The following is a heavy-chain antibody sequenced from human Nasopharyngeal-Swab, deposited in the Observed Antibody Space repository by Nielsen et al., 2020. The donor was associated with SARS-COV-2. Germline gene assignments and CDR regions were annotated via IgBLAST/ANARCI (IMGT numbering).Heavy chain of an antibody. V-gene: IGHV1-18*01. J-gene: IGHJ4*02. CDR1: GYTFTSYG. D-gene: IGHD1-7*01. Sequence: ASVKVSCKASGYTFTSYGISWVRQAPGQGLEWMGWISAYNGNTNYAQKLQGRVTMTEDTSTDTAYMELSSLRSEDTAVYYCATGQLELRRLDYWGQGTLVTVSS. CDR3: ATGQLELRRLDY. CDR2: ISAYNGNT.